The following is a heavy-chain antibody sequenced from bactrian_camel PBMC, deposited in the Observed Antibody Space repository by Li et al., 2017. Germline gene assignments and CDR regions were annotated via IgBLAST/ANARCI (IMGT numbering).Heavy chain of an antibody. D-gene: IGHD3*01. CDR2: IDSRGTT. CDR1: GLTYTTYV. V-gene: IGHV3S55*01. CDR3: AAVAEGRTVEGGVSLWTLFESGY. J-gene: IGHJ4*01. Sequence: HVQLVESGGGSVQAGGSLRLSCTASGLTYTTYVMGWFRQAPGKEREGVARIDSRGTTEYVDSVKGRFTVFKGNAGKTLYLQMNSLRPEDTAMYYCAAVAEGRTVEGGVSLWTLFESGYWGQGTQVTVS.